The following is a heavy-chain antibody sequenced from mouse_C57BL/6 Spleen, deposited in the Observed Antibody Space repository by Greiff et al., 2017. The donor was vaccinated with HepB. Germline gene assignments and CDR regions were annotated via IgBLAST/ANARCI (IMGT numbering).Heavy chain of an antibody. D-gene: IGHD2-3*01. CDR1: GYTFTDYY. J-gene: IGHJ2*01. Sequence: VQLQQSGPELVKPGASVKISCKASGYTFTDYYMNWVKQSHGKSLEWIGDINPNNGGTSYNQKFKGKATLTVDKSSSTAYMELRSLTSEDSAVYYCARRDGYSYYFDYWGQGTTLTVSS. V-gene: IGHV1-26*01. CDR2: INPNNGGT. CDR3: ARRDGYSYYFDY.